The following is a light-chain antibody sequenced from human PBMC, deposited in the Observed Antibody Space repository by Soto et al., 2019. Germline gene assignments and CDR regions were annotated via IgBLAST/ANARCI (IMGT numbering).Light chain of an antibody. CDR2: DAS. CDR1: QSVSTD. V-gene: IGKV3-11*01. CDR3: QQRSDWPVS. J-gene: IGKJ3*01. Sequence: EIGLTQSPAPLSLSPGERVTLSCRASQSVSTDVAWYQQKPGQAPRLLIYDASKRATGIPPRFSGRGSRTEFTLTISPLEREDFAVYSCQQRSDWPVSFGAGPTVDFK.